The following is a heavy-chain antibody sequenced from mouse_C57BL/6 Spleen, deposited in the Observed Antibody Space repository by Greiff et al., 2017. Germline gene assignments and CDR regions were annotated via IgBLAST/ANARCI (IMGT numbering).Heavy chain of an antibody. D-gene: IGHD1-1*01. Sequence: QVQLQQPGAELVMPGASVKLSCKASGYTFTSYWMHWVKPRPGQGLAWIGEIDPSDSYTNYNQKFKGKSTLTVDKSSSTAYMQLSSLTSEDSAVYYCARHYYGSSSWYFDVWGTGTTVTVSS. CDR2: IDPSDSYT. V-gene: IGHV1-69*01. CDR3: ARHYYGSSSWYFDV. J-gene: IGHJ1*03. CDR1: GYTFTSYW.